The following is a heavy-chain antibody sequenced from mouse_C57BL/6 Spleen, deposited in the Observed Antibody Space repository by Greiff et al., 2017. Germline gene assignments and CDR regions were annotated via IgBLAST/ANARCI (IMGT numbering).Heavy chain of an antibody. V-gene: IGHV1-54*01. Sequence: VQLQESGAELVRPGTSVKVSCKASGYAFTNYLIEWVKQRPGQGLEWIGVINPGSGGTNYNEKFKGKATLTADKSSSTAYMQLSSLTSEDSAVYFCARRDYGRGYFDYWGQGTTLTVSS. J-gene: IGHJ2*01. CDR3: ARRDYGRGYFDY. CDR1: GYAFTNYL. D-gene: IGHD1-1*01. CDR2: INPGSGGT.